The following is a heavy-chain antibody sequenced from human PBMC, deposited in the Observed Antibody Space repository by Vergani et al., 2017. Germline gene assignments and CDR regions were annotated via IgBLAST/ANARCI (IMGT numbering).Heavy chain of an antibody. V-gene: IGHV3-23*01. Sequence: EVQLLESGGGLVQPGGSLRLSCAASGFTFSSYAMSWVRQAPGKGLEWVSAISGSGGSTYYADSVKGRFTISRDNSKNTLYLQMNSRRAEDTAVYYCAKEGSMITFGGVIVYWCQGTLVTVSS. CDR1: GFTFSSYA. CDR3: AKEGSMITFGGVIVY. CDR2: ISGSGGST. D-gene: IGHD3-16*02. J-gene: IGHJ4*02.